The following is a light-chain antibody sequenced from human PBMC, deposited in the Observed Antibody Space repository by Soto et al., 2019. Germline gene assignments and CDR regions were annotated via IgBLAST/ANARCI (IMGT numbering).Light chain of an antibody. Sequence: QSALTQPPSASGSPGQSVTISCTGTSSDVGTHGYVSWYQQHAGKAPKLMIYEVSQRPSGVPDRFSGSKSGNTASLTVSGLQTEDEADYYCSAYAGSNNFVFGSGTKLTVL. CDR3: SAYAGSNNFV. J-gene: IGLJ1*01. CDR2: EVS. V-gene: IGLV2-8*01. CDR1: SSDVGTHGY.